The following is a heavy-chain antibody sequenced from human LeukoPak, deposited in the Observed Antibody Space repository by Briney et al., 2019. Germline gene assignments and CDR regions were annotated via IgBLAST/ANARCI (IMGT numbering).Heavy chain of an antibody. CDR1: GYTFTSYG. V-gene: IGHV1-18*01. J-gene: IGHJ4*02. CDR3: ARVNLGHDRGYGLN. D-gene: IGHD5-18*01. Sequence: GASVKVSCKASGYTFTSYGISWVRQAPGQGLEWMGWISAYNGNTNYAQKLQGRVTMTTDTSTSTAYMELRSLRSDDTAVYYCARVNLGHDRGYGLNWGQGTLVTVSS. CDR2: ISAYNGNT.